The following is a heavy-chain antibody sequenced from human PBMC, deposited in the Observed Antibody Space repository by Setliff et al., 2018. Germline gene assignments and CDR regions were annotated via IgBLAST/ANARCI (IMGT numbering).Heavy chain of an antibody. Sequence: EASVKVSCKASGGTLTKYPVSWVRQAPGQGLEWMGGLLRISNSANYALNFEGRLSITTDASASTAYMELRSLRSEDTAIYYCAGPPEYSSDGSGYPIDAFGIWGQGTMVTVSS. CDR2: LLRISNSA. CDR1: GGTLTKYP. V-gene: IGHV1-69*05. D-gene: IGHD5-12*01. J-gene: IGHJ3*02. CDR3: AGPPEYSSDGSGYPIDAFGI.